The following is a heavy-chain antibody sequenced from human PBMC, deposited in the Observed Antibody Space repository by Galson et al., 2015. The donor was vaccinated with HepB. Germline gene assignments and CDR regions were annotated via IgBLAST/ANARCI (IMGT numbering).Heavy chain of an antibody. V-gene: IGHV4-59*01. CDR2: IYYSGTT. Sequence: ETLSLTCTVSGASISDYYWSWIRQPPGKGLEWIGYIYYSGTTKYNSSLESRVTISVDTSKSQFSLKLTSVTAADTAVYYCARVRNWNDRGWFDPWGQGMLVTVSS. D-gene: IGHD1-1*01. J-gene: IGHJ5*01. CDR3: ARVRNWNDRGWFDP. CDR1: GASISDYY.